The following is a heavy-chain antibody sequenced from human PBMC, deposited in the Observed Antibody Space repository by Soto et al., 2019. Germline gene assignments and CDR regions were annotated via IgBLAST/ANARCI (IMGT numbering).Heavy chain of an antibody. CDR2: INGGSGKT. V-gene: IGHV1-3*01. CDR3: ARYSGNYQDAFDI. CDR1: GFTFTLYS. J-gene: IGHJ3*02. D-gene: IGHD1-26*01. Sequence: QVQLVQSGAEVKKPGASVKVSCRASGFTFTLYSMHWVRQAPGQRLEWMGWINGGSGKTNYSQKFQGRVTIARDTSASTAYMEVSSLRSEDTAVYYCARYSGNYQDAFDIWGQGTMVTVSS.